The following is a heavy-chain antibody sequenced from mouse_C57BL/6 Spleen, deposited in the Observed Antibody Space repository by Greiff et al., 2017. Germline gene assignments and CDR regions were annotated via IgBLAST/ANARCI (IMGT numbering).Heavy chain of an antibody. J-gene: IGHJ2*01. V-gene: IGHV1-53*01. CDR3: AREGVYYGSPFDY. CDR1: GYTFTSYW. CDR2: INPSNGGT. D-gene: IGHD1-1*01. Sequence: QVQLQQPGTELVKPGASVKLSCKASGYTFTSYWMPWVKQRPGQGLEWIGNINPSNGGTNYNEKFKSKATLTVDKSSSTAYMQLSSVTSEYSAVYYCAREGVYYGSPFDYWGQGTTLTVSS.